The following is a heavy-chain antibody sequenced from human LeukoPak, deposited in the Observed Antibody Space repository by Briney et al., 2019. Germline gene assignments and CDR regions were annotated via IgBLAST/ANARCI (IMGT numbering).Heavy chain of an antibody. CDR3: AKITSPMVRGVMRNY. CDR2: ISGSGGST. V-gene: IGHV3-23*01. J-gene: IGHJ4*02. Sequence: GGSLRLSCAASGFTFSSYATSWVRQAPGKGLEWVSAISGSGGSTYYADSVKGRFTISRDNSKNTLYLQMNSLRAEDTAVYYCAKITSPMVRGVMRNYWGQGTLVTVSS. D-gene: IGHD3-10*01. CDR1: GFTFSSYA.